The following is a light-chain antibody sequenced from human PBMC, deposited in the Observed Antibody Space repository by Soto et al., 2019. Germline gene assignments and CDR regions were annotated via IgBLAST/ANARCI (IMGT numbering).Light chain of an antibody. V-gene: IGKV4-1*01. CDR2: WAS. CDR1: QSVLYSSNNKHY. J-gene: IGKJ2*01. CDR3: QKNNSIPYT. Sequence: EIVMIQSPDSLAVSLGERATINCKSSQSVLYSSNNKHYLAWYQQRPGQPPRLLIYWASTRESGVPDRFSGSGSGKVFTLTISSLQAKDVAVYSCQKNNSIPYTLGRGTKLQI.